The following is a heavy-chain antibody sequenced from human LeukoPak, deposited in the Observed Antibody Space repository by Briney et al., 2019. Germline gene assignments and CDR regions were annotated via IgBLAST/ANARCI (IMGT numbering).Heavy chain of an antibody. D-gene: IGHD3-22*01. CDR2: ISWNSASI. CDR3: AKDEHYDSSGYPDF. Sequence: SLRLSCAASGFTCDAYVMHWVRQAPGKGLEWVSGISWNSASIGYEDSVKGRFTISRANAKNSLYLQMNSLRAEDTALYYCAKDEHYDSSGYPDFWGQGSLVSVSS. CDR1: GFTCDAYV. V-gene: IGHV3-9*01. J-gene: IGHJ4*02.